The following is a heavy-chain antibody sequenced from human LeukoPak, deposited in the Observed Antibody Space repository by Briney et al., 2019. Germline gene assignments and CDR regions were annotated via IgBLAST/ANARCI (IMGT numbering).Heavy chain of an antibody. CDR3: ARDAPYDYVWGSYRYTPAFDI. J-gene: IGHJ3*02. CDR1: GFTFSSYW. CDR2: INSDGSST. Sequence: GGSLRLSCAASGFTFSSYWMHWVRQAPGKGLVWVPRINSDGSSTSYADSVKGRFTISRDNAKNTLYLQMNSLRAEDTAVYYCARDAPYDYVWGSYRYTPAFDIWGQGTMVTVSS. D-gene: IGHD3-16*02. V-gene: IGHV3-74*01.